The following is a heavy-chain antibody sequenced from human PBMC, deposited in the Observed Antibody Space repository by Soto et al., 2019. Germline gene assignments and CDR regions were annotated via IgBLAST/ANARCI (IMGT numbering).Heavy chain of an antibody. J-gene: IGHJ6*02. CDR1: GYSFTSYW. CDR3: ARVYCSSTSCYAYYYYGMDV. Sequence: PGESLKISCKGSGYSFTSYWIGWVRQMPGKGLEWMGIIYPGDSDTRYSPSFQGQVTISADKSISTAYLQWSSLKASDTAMYYCARVYCSSTSCYAYYYYGMDVWGQGTTVTVSS. V-gene: IGHV5-51*01. CDR2: IYPGDSDT. D-gene: IGHD2-2*01.